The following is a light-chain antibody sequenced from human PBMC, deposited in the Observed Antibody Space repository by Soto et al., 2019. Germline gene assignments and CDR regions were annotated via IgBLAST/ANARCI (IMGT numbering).Light chain of an antibody. CDR2: GAS. Sequence: EIVTTQSPATLSVSPGERASLSCRASQSVSGNLAWYQQKPGQAPRLLIYGASTRATGIPARFSGSGSGTEFTLTIRSLQSEDFAVYYCQQYNNWPPYTFGQGTKLEIK. CDR1: QSVSGN. J-gene: IGKJ2*01. V-gene: IGKV3-15*01. CDR3: QQYNNWPPYT.